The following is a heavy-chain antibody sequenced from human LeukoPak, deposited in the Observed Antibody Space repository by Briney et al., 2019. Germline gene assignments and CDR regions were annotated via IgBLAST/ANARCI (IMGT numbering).Heavy chain of an antibody. CDR2: INPSGGST. V-gene: IGHV1-46*01. CDR3: WRVVAFGDLAVWFGL. Sequence: ASEKVSCKASGYTFTSYYMHWVRQAPGQGLEWTGIINPSGGSTSYAQKFQGRVTMTRDMSTSTVYMKLSSLRSRDTAVYYCWRVVAFGDLAVWFGLWGRGNRVTVLS. J-gene: IGHJ5*02. D-gene: IGHD3-10*01. CDR1: GYTFTSYY.